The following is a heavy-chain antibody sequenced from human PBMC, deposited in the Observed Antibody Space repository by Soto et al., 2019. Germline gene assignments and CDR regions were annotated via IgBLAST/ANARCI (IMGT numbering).Heavy chain of an antibody. CDR1: GFTFSSHG. CDR3: ARASRNGYSPTLYYYGMDV. Sequence: QVQLVESGGGVVQPGRSLRLSCAASGFTFSSHGMHWVRQAPGKGLEWVAVIWYDGTNKNYTESVKGRFTISRDNSKNTLYLQMSSLRAEDTAVYYCARASRNGYSPTLYYYGMDVWGQGTTLTVSS. J-gene: IGHJ6*02. V-gene: IGHV3-33*01. CDR2: IWYDGTNK. D-gene: IGHD5-18*01.